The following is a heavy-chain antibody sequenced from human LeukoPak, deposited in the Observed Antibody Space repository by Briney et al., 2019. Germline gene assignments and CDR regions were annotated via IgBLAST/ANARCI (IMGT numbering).Heavy chain of an antibody. V-gene: IGHV3-74*01. D-gene: IGHD6-13*01. J-gene: IGHJ5*02. Sequence: GGSLRLSCAASGFTFTSYAMSWVRQAPGKGLVWVSRITSDGSSTTYADSVKGRFTISRDNAKNTLYLQMNSLRADDTAVYYCARAHSNRWNWFDPWGQGTLVTVSS. CDR2: ITSDGSST. CDR3: ARAHSNRWNWFDP. CDR1: GFTFTSYA.